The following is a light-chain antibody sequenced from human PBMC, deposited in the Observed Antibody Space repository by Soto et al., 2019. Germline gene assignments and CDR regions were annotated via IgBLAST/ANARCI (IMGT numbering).Light chain of an antibody. CDR1: QSVSSSY. CDR2: DAS. CDR3: QQYNNWPPIT. Sequence: EIVLTQSPGTLSLSQGERATLSCRSSQSVSSSYLAWYQQKPGQAPRLLIYDASNRAAGIPARFSGSGSGTEFTLTISSLQSEDFAVYYCQQYNNWPPITFGQGTRLEI. J-gene: IGKJ5*01. V-gene: IGKV3D-15*01.